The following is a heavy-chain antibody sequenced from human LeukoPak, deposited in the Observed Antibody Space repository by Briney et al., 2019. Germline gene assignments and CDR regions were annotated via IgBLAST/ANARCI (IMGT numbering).Heavy chain of an antibody. CDR1: GYTFTSYY. CDR3: ARGHVYCSSTSCSLSWFDP. Sequence: GASVKVSCKVSGYTFTSYYMHWVRQAPGQGLEWMGIINPSGGSTSYAQKFQGRVTMTRDTSTSTVYMELSSLRSEDTAVYYCARGHVYCSSTSCSLSWFDPWGQGTLVTVSS. J-gene: IGHJ5*02. CDR2: INPSGGST. V-gene: IGHV1-46*01. D-gene: IGHD2-2*01.